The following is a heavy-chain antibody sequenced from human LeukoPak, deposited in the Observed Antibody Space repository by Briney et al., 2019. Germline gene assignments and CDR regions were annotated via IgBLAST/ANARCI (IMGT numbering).Heavy chain of an antibody. Sequence: PSETLSLTCTVSGGSISSYYWSWIRQPAGKGLEWIGRSYTSGSPNFNPSLKGRVTMTVDTSKNQFSLKLSSVTAADTAVYLCARSGGSGFQLDNWGQGTLVTVSS. CDR1: GGSISSYY. V-gene: IGHV4-4*07. D-gene: IGHD3-16*01. J-gene: IGHJ4*02. CDR3: ARSGGSGFQLDN. CDR2: SYTSGSP.